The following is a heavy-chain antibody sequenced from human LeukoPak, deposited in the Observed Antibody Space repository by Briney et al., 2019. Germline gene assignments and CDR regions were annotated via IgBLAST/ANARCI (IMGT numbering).Heavy chain of an antibody. J-gene: IGHJ4*02. CDR2: ISGSGGST. Sequence: PGGSLRLSCAASGFTFSSYAMSWVRQAPGKGLEWVSAISGSGGSTYYADSVKGRFTISRDNSKNTLYLQMNSLRAEDTAVYYCAKSHGPFDYYDSSGHLFDYWGQGTLVTVSS. CDR3: AKSHGPFDYYDSSGHLFDY. D-gene: IGHD3-22*01. CDR1: GFTFSSYA. V-gene: IGHV3-23*01.